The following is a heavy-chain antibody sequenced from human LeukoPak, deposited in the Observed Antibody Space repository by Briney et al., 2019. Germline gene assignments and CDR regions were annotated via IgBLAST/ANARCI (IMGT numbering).Heavy chain of an antibody. J-gene: IGHJ3*02. CDR2: ISSRSAHI. V-gene: IGHV3-21*04. CDR3: ASRLGIAAAGTPFDI. CDR1: ESTFSSYS. D-gene: IGHD6-13*01. Sequence: GGSLRLSCAASESTFSSYSMRWVRQAPGKGLEWVSAISSRSAHIYYADSVKGRFTISRDNSKNTLYLQMNSLRAEDTAVYHCASRLGIAAAGTPFDIWGQGTMVTVSS.